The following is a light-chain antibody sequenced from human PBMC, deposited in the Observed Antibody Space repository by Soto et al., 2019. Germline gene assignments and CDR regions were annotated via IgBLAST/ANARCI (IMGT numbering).Light chain of an antibody. CDR2: DNN. CDR1: SSNIGNNY. CDR3: GTWDSRLGAV. V-gene: IGLV1-51*01. Sequence: QSVLTQPPSVSAAPGQKVTISCSGSSSNIGNNYVSWYQQLPGTAPKLLIYDNNKRPSGIPDRFSGSKSGTSATLGITGLQTGDEADYSCGTWDSRLGAVFGGGTKLTVL. J-gene: IGLJ3*02.